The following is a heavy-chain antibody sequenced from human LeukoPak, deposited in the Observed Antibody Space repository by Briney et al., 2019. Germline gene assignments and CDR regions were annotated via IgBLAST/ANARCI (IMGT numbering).Heavy chain of an antibody. D-gene: IGHD1-26*01. V-gene: IGHV3-23*01. J-gene: IGHJ4*02. CDR2: ISGSAGST. CDR1: GFTFYNYA. CDR3: AKGTKVGATTSFDY. Sequence: GGSLRLSCAASGFTFYNYAMSWVRQAPGKGLEWVSTISGSAGSTYYADSVKGRFDISRDNSKNTLYLQMNNLRAEDTAVFYCAKGTKVGATTSFDYWGQGTLVTVSS.